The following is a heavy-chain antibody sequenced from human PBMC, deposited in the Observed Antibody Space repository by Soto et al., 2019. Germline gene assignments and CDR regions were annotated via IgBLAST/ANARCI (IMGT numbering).Heavy chain of an antibody. D-gene: IGHD6-6*01. Sequence: GGSLRLSCAASGFTFSSYSMNWARQAPGKGLEWVSSISSSSSYIYYADSVKGRFTISRDNAKNSLYLQMNSLRAEDTAVYYCARDYSSSGGMDVWGQGPRSPSP. CDR1: GFTFSSYS. CDR2: ISSSSSYI. J-gene: IGHJ6*02. V-gene: IGHV3-21*01. CDR3: ARDYSSSGGMDV.